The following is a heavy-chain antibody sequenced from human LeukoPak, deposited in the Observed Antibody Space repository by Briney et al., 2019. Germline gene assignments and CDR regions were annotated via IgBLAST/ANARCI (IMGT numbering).Heavy chain of an antibody. CDR3: AKGLIAARPFDY. J-gene: IGHJ4*02. Sequence: QPGGSLSLSCAASGFTFSSYAMSGVRQAPGKGLEWVSAISGSGGSTYYADSVRGRFTISRDNYKNTLYLQVNSLRAEDTAVYYCAKGLIAARPFDYWGQGTLVTVSS. D-gene: IGHD6-6*01. V-gene: IGHV3-23*01. CDR2: ISGSGGST. CDR1: GFTFSSYA.